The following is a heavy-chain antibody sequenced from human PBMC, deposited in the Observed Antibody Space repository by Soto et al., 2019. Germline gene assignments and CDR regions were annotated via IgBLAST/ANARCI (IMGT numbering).Heavy chain of an antibody. V-gene: IGHV3-53*01. CDR3: ARSPSSGYYYY. Sequence: GGGLIQPGGSLRLSCAASGFTVSTNYMSWVRQAPGKGLEWASGIYSGDRTSYADSVKGRFTFSKDNSKDTLYLQMNRLRAEDTAVYYCARSPSSGYYYYWGQGTLVTVSS. CDR1: GFTVSTNY. J-gene: IGHJ4*02. D-gene: IGHD3-22*01. CDR2: IYSGDRT.